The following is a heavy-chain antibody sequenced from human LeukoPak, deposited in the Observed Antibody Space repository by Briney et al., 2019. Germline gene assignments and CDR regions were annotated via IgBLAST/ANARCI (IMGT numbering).Heavy chain of an antibody. V-gene: IGHV4-59*01. CDR1: GGSISSYY. CDR2: IYYSGST. CDR3: AREGDPDGYITYFDY. J-gene: IGHJ4*02. Sequence: PSETLSLTCTVSGGSISSYYWSWIRQPPGKGLKWIGYIYYSGSTNYNPSLKSRVTISVDTSKNKFSLKLSAVTAADTAVYYCAREGDPDGYITYFDYWGQGTLVTVSS. D-gene: IGHD5-24*01.